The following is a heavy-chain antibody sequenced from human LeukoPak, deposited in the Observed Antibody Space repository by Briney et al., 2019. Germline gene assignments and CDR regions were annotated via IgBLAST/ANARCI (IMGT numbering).Heavy chain of an antibody. CDR1: GYTFTGYY. J-gene: IGHJ6*02. D-gene: IGHD2-2*01. Sequence: GASVKVSCKASGYTFTGYYMHWVRQAPGQGLEWMGWINPNSGGTNYAQKFQGRVTMTTDTSTSTAYMELRSLRSDDTAVYYCARVLYASVPAATDYYYYGMDVWGQGTTVTVSS. CDR3: ARVLYASVPAATDYYYYGMDV. V-gene: IGHV1-2*02. CDR2: INPNSGGT.